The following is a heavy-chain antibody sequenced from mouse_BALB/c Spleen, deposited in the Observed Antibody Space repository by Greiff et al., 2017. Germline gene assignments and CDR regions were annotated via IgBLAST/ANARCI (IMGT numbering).Heavy chain of an antibody. J-gene: IGHJ3*01. CDR2: IYPGNSDT. D-gene: IGHD4-1*01. Sequence: EVQLQQSGTVLARPGASVKMSCKASGYSFTSYWMHWVKQRPGQGLEWIGAIYPGNSDTIYNQKFKGKATLTVDKSSSTAYMELRSLTSEDTAVYYCARLGENWDWFAYWGQGTLVTVSA. CDR1: GYSFTSYW. CDR3: ARLGENWDWFAY. V-gene: IGHV1-5*01.